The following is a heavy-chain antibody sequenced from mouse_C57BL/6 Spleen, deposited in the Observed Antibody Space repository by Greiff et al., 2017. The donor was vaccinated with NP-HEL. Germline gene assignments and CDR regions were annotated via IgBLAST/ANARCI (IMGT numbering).Heavy chain of an antibody. J-gene: IGHJ1*03. V-gene: IGHV1-62-2*01. CDR2: FYPGSGSI. Sequence: LQESGAELVKPGASVTLSCKASGYTFTEYTIHWVKQRSGQGLEWIGWFYPGSGSIKYNEKFKDKATLTADKSSSTVYMELSRLTSEDSAVYFCARHEGGYYGFYWYFDVWGTGTTVTVSS. CDR1: GYTFTEYT. D-gene: IGHD1-1*01. CDR3: ARHEGGYYGFYWYFDV.